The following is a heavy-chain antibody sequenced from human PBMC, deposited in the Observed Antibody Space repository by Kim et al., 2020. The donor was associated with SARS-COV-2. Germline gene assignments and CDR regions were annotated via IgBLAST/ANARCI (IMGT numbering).Heavy chain of an antibody. Sequence: SVKVSCKASGGTFSSYAISWVRQAPGQGLEWMGRIIPILGIANYAQKFQGRVTITADKSTSTAYMELSSLRSEDTAVYYCARETSGYDYNFDYWGQGTL. J-gene: IGHJ4*02. CDR3: ARETSGYDYNFDY. V-gene: IGHV1-69*04. CDR1: GGTFSSYA. D-gene: IGHD5-12*01. CDR2: IIPILGIA.